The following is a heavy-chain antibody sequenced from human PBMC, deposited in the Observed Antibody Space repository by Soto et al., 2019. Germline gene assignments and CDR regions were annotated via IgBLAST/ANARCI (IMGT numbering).Heavy chain of an antibody. D-gene: IGHD5-12*01. CDR1: GYTFTSYG. CDR3: ARDAAANSGYVFASWFDP. J-gene: IGHJ5*02. Sequence: ASVKVSCKASGYTFTSYGISWVRQAPGQGLEWMGWISAYNGNTNYAQKLKGRVTMTTDTSTSTAYMELRSLRTDDTAVYYFARDAAANSGYVFASWFDPWGQGTLVTVSS. CDR2: ISAYNGNT. V-gene: IGHV1-18*01.